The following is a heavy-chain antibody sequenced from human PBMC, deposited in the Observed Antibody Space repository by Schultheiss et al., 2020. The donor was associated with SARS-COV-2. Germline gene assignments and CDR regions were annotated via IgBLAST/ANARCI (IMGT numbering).Heavy chain of an antibody. CDR2: ISGSGGST. J-gene: IGHJ6*02. V-gene: IGHV3-23*01. Sequence: GESLKISCAASGFTFSSYGMHWVRQAPGKGLEWVSAISGSGGSTYYADSVKGRFTISRDNSKNTLYLQMNSLSAEDSAVYYCARDNTYLGPMDVWGQGTTVTVSS. CDR3: ARDNTYLGPMDV. CDR1: GFTFSSYG. D-gene: IGHD2/OR15-2a*01.